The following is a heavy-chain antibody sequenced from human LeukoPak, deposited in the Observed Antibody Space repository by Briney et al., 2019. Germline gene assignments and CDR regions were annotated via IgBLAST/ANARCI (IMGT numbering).Heavy chain of an antibody. D-gene: IGHD3-9*01. V-gene: IGHV1-18*01. CDR2: ISVYNGNT. J-gene: IGHJ3*02. CDR3: ARDHSSLLRYFDWLTLDDAFDI. CDR1: GYTFTSYG. Sequence: ASVKVSCKASGYTFTSYGISWVRQAPGQGLEWMGWISVYNGNTNYAQKLQGRVSMTTDTSTSTAYMELRSLRSDDTAVYYCARDHSSLLRYFDWLTLDDAFDIWGQGTMVTVSS.